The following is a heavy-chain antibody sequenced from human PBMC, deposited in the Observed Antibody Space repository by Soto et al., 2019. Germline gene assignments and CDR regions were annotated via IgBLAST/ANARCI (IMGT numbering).Heavy chain of an antibody. Sequence: EVQLVESGGGLVQPGGSLRLSCAASGFTFSSYWMHWVRQAPGKGLEWVSRVNIDESNTAYADSVKGRFTISRDNAKNTLYQQMNSLRAEDTAVYYCATVKDAAFEYWGQGTLVTVSS. V-gene: IGHV3-74*01. CDR2: VNIDESNT. J-gene: IGHJ4*02. CDR3: ATVKDAAFEY. CDR1: GFTFSSYW.